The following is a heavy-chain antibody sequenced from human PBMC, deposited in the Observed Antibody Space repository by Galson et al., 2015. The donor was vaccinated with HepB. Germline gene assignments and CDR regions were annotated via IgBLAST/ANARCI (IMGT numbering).Heavy chain of an antibody. CDR2: IWNDGSNK. CDR1: TFIFSTYS. V-gene: IGHV3-33*08. Sequence: LRLSCAASTFIFSTYSMNWVRQAPGKGLEWVAVIWNDGSNKYYADSVKGRFTISRDNSRNTLYLEMNSLRAEDTAVYYCAREKIVGAYVGKDYWGQGTLVTVSS. D-gene: IGHD1-26*01. J-gene: IGHJ4*02. CDR3: AREKIVGAYVGKDY.